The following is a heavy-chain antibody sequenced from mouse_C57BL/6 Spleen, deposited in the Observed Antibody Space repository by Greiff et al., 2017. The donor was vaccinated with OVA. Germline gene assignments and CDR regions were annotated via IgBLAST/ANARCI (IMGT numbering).Heavy chain of an antibody. CDR1: GFSFTSYG. CDR3: DRKKVLCYEYEDYAMDY. V-gene: IGHV2-2*01. CDR2: ICSGGST. J-gene: IGHJ4*01. Sequence: VQLQQSGPGLVQPSQSLSLTCTASGFSFTSYGVHWVRQSPGKGLEWLGVICSGGSTNYNVAFIYRLSISKDNSNSQIFYQMNSLQADDTAIYYCDRKKVLCYEYEDYAMDYWGQGTSVTVSS. D-gene: IGHD2-4*01.